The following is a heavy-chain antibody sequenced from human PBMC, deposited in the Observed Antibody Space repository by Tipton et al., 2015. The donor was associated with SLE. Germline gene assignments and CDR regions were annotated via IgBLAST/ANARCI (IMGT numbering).Heavy chain of an antibody. CDR2: SRNKPKGYTK. CDR1: GFTSSDHY. D-gene: IGHD1-14*01. Sequence: SLRLSCAASGFTSSDHYLDWVRQAPGKGLEWVARSRNKPKGYTKEYPDSVKGRFTISKDDAKNSLYLQMNSLKTEDTVVYYCARATDHGGHYEIDVWGQGTTVTVSS. J-gene: IGHJ6*01. V-gene: IGHV3-72*01. CDR3: ARATDHGGHYEIDV.